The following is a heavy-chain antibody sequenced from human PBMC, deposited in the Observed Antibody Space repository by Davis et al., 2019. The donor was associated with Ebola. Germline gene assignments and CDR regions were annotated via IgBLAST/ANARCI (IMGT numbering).Heavy chain of an antibody. D-gene: IGHD1-14*01. CDR2: ISSSSSYI. Sequence: ESLKISCAASGFTFSSYSMNWVRQAPGKGLEWVSSISSSSSYIYYADSVKGRFTISRDNAKNSLYLQLNSLRAEDTAMYYCSRLRRAEAENYWGQGTLVTVSS. J-gene: IGHJ4*02. CDR3: SRLRRAEAENY. V-gene: IGHV3-21*04. CDR1: GFTFSSYS.